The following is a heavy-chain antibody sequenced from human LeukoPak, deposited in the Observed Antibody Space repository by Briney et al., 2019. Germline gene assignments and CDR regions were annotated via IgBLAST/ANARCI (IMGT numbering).Heavy chain of an antibody. CDR1: GYTFTSFF. D-gene: IGHD6-13*01. CDR2: INPNSGAT. Sequence: ASVKVSCKTSGYTFTSFFLSWVRQAPGQGLEWVGRINPNSGATESGQKFQGRVIMTRDTSITTAYMELSSLTFDDTAVYYCARVDAASLAVHYWGQGTLVTVSS. V-gene: IGHV1-2*02. J-gene: IGHJ4*02. CDR3: ARVDAASLAVHY.